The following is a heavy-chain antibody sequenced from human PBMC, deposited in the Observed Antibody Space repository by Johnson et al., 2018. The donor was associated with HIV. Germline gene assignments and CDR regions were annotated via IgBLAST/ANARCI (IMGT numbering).Heavy chain of an antibody. J-gene: IGHJ3*02. CDR1: GFTVSSNY. D-gene: IGHD6-13*01. CDR3: ARVGQLARTHAFDI. V-gene: IGHV3-66*02. Sequence: LVESGGGLVQPGGSLRLSCAASGFTVSSNYMNWVRQAPGKGLEWVSVIYSGGSTYYADSVKGRFTISRDNSKNTVYLQMNSLRAEDTAVYYCARVGQLARTHAFDIWGQGTMVTVSS. CDR2: IYSGGST.